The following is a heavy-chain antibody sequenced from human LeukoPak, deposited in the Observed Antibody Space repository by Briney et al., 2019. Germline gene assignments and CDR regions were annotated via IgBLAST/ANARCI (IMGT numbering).Heavy chain of an antibody. J-gene: IGHJ3*02. CDR3: ARAYYDFWSGYNSRGDAFDI. V-gene: IGHV4-38-2*01. CDR2: IYHSGST. Sequence: PSETLSLTCAVSGYSISSGYYWGWIRQPPGKGLEWIGSIYHSGSTYYNPSLKSRVTISVDTSKNQFSLKLSSVTAADTAVYYCARAYYDFWSGYNSRGDAFDIWGQGTMVTVSS. CDR1: GYSISSGYY. D-gene: IGHD3-3*01.